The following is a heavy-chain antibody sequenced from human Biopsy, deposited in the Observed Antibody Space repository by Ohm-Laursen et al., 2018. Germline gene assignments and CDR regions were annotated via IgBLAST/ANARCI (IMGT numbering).Heavy chain of an antibody. CDR2: INSASGST. Sequence: ASVKVSCKTSGYTFSNYYLHWVRQAPGQAFEWMGLINSASGSTNLAQKFQGRVTMTRDTSTSTVYMQLSSLKSEDTAVYFCARGEGVIDWGQGTLVTVSS. CDR1: GYTFSNYY. D-gene: IGHD2-21*01. CDR3: ARGEGVID. J-gene: IGHJ4*02. V-gene: IGHV1-46*01.